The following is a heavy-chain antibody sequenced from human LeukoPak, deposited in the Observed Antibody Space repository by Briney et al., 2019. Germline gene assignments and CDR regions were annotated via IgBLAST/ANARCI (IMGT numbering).Heavy chain of an antibody. CDR1: GFTFSSYA. J-gene: IGHJ5*02. CDR3: ARGSYYYDSSGNWFDP. V-gene: IGHV3-23*01. D-gene: IGHD3-22*01. CDR2: ISGSGGST. Sequence: GGSLRLSCAASGFTFSSYAMSWVRQAPGKGLEWVSAISGSGGSTYYADSVKGRFTISRDNAKNTLYLQMNSLRAEDTAVYYCARGSYYYDSSGNWFDPWGQGTLVTVSS.